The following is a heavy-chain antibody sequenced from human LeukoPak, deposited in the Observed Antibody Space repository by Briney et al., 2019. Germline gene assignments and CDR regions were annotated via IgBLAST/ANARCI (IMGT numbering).Heavy chain of an antibody. CDR1: GGSISSYY. CDR3: ATSSIAALLDAFDI. D-gene: IGHD6-6*01. Sequence: SETLSLTCTVSGGSISSYYWSWIRQPPGKGLEWIGYIYTSGSTNYNPSLKSRVTISVDTSKNQFSLKLSSVTAADTAVYYCATSSIAALLDAFDIWGQGTMVTVSS. CDR2: IYTSGST. J-gene: IGHJ3*02. V-gene: IGHV4-4*09.